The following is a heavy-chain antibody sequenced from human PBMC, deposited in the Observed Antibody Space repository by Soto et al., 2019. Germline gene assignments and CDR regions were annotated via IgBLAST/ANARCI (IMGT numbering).Heavy chain of an antibody. CDR3: AKDTDPTVKTFTTWLVY. J-gene: IGHJ4*02. V-gene: IGHV3-23*01. CDR2: ICGDGSKA. Sequence: EVQLLESGGGLVQPGGSLRLSCVASHFTFSNYAMTWVRQAPGKGLEWVSVICGDGSKAFYGDSVRGRFITSRDNSRNILYLAQAYLRAEDTAVYYYAKDTDPTVKTFTTWLVYWGQGTRVTVSS. D-gene: IGHD4-17*01. CDR1: HFTFSNYA.